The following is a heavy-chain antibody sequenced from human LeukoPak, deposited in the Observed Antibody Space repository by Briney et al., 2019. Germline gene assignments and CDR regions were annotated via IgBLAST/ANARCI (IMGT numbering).Heavy chain of an antibody. D-gene: IGHD3-10*01. CDR2: ISYDGSNK. CDR1: GFTFSSYG. V-gene: IGHV3-30*18. CDR3: AKVWTPMVRGAHSWVDY. J-gene: IGHJ4*02. Sequence: GGSLRLSCAASGFTFSSYGMHWVRQAPGKGLEWVAVISYDGSNKYYADSVKGRFTISRDNSKNTLYLQTNSLRAEDTAVYYCAKVWTPMVRGAHSWVDYWGQGTLVTVSS.